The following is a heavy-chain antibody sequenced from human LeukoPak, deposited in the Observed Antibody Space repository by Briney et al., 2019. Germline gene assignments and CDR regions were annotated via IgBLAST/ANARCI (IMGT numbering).Heavy chain of an antibody. Sequence: SETLSLTCTVSGGSISSYYWSWIRQPPGKGLEWIGYIYYSGSTNYNPSLKSRVTISVDTSKNQFSPKLSSVTAADTAVYYCARGYYDILTGYYKGEYYYMDVWGKGTTVTVSS. V-gene: IGHV4-59*01. J-gene: IGHJ6*03. CDR1: GGSISSYY. D-gene: IGHD3-9*01. CDR3: ARGYYDILTGYYKGEYYYMDV. CDR2: IYYSGST.